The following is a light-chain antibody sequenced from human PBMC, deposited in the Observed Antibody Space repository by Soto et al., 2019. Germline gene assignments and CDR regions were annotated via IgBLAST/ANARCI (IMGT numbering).Light chain of an antibody. Sequence: QSALTQPPSASGSPGQSVSISCTGTSSDIGGYNYVSWYQQYPGKAPKVIISEVNKRPSGVPDRFSGSKSGNTASLTVSGLQADDDAHYYCSSYAGSNNYVFGTGTKVTVL. V-gene: IGLV2-8*01. CDR1: SSDIGGYNY. CDR3: SSYAGSNNYV. CDR2: EVN. J-gene: IGLJ1*01.